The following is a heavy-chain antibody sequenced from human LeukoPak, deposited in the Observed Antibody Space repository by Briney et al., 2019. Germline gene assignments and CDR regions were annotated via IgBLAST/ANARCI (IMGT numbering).Heavy chain of an antibody. CDR3: TREDRPFCPFAY. D-gene: IGHD3-22*01. V-gene: IGHV4-4*02. CDR1: GGSIDLTNY. Sequence: SETLSLTCGVSGGSIDLTNYWSWVRQAPGKGLEWIGEISHDGTTNHNPSLRSRVAMSLDRANNQFSLSLTSVTAADTAVYYCTREDRPFCPFAYWGQGVLVTVSS. J-gene: IGHJ4*02. CDR2: ISHDGTT.